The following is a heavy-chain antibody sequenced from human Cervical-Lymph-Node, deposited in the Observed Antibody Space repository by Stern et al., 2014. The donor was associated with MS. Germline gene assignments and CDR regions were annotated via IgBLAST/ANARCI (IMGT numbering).Heavy chain of an antibody. Sequence: QVTLKESGPTLVKPTQTLTLTCSFYGGSLRTNKMGVGWIRQPPGKALEWLALIYWGDNKFYSPSLNSRLTVTKDYSKNQVVLRMTNMDPVDTGTYSCAHDATTHLYGMDVWGQGPTVTVSS. V-gene: IGHV2-5*02. J-gene: IGHJ6*02. CDR1: GGSLRTNKMG. CDR3: AHDATTHLYGMDV. CDR2: IYWGDNK. D-gene: IGHD4-11*01.